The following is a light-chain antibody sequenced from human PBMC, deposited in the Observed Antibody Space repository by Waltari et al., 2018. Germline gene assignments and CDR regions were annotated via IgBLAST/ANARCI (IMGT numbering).Light chain of an antibody. J-gene: IGKJ4*01. Sequence: EIVLTQSPGTLSLSPGERATPSCRASQSVSSPYLAWYQQKPGQAPRLLIYGASSRATGIPDRFSGSGSGTDFTLTISRLEPEDFAVYYCQQFVSSVVTFGGGTKVEIK. CDR3: QQFVSSVVT. CDR2: GAS. V-gene: IGKV3-20*01. CDR1: QSVSSPY.